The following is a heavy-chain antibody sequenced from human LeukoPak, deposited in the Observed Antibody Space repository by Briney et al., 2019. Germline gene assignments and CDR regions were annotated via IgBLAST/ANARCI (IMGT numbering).Heavy chain of an antibody. CDR2: INPNSGGT. CDR1: GYTFTGYY. CDR3: AAEYSGYVNWFDP. D-gene: IGHD5-12*01. Sequence: ASVKVSCKASGYTFTGYYMHWVRQAPGQGLEWMGWINPNSGGTNYAQKFQGRVTMTRDTSISTAYMELSRLRSDDTAVNYCAAEYSGYVNWFDPWGQGTLVTVSS. V-gene: IGHV1-2*02. J-gene: IGHJ5*02.